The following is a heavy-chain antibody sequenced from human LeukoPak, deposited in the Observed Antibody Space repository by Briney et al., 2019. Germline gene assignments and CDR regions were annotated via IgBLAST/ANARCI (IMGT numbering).Heavy chain of an antibody. CDR1: GYSLTSFD. CDR2: MNPKRGNT. D-gene: IGHD6-13*01. V-gene: IGHV1-8*01. Sequence: ASVKVSCKASGYSLTSFDINWVRQGSGQGLEWMGWMNPKRGNTGYAPTFQGRVTITRDTSIDTAFMELSSLRPDDTAVYYCARGGSSSSYYNNYGMDVWGQGTTITVSS. J-gene: IGHJ6*02. CDR3: ARGGSSSSYYNNYGMDV.